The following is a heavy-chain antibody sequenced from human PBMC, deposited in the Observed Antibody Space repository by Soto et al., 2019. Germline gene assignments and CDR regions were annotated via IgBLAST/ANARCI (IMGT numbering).Heavy chain of an antibody. Sequence: QVQLVQSGAEVKEPGASVRVSCKASGYTFINYDISWVRQATGQGLEWMGWMNTGSGKTGYANKFQGRVTMTRDAPISTAHLELSSLTSEDTAVYYCARMAAFGTLNWFDPWGQGTLVTVSS. CDR1: GYTFINYD. V-gene: IGHV1-8*02. CDR2: MNTGSGKT. J-gene: IGHJ5*02. D-gene: IGHD3-3*02. CDR3: ARMAAFGTLNWFDP.